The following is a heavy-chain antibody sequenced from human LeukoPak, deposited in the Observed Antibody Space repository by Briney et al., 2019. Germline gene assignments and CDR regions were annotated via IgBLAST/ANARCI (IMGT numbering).Heavy chain of an antibody. CDR3: ASQTPRRLPIAVADYFDY. V-gene: IGHV3-21*01. CDR2: ISSSGSYI. CDR1: GFTFDSYS. J-gene: IGHJ4*02. Sequence: GGSLRLSCAVSGFTFDSYSMNWVRQAPGKGPEWVSFISSSGSYIYYADSVKGRFTISRDNAKNSLYLQMNSLRAEDTAVYYCASQTPRRLPIAVADYFDYWGQGTLVTVSS. D-gene: IGHD6-19*01.